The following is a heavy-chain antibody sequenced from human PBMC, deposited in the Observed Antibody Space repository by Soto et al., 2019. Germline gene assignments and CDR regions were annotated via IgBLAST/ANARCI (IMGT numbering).Heavy chain of an antibody. CDR3: ARVGSSDDYKCVLNH. D-gene: IGHD4-4*01. CDR2: VISASGSV. J-gene: IGHJ1*01. Sequence: QVQVVQSGAEVKKPGSSVKISCKASGRIFSSFPTSWVRQVPGQGLEWMGGVISASGSVTYATKFEGSVTMFAVNSTNIGYMELARLTSEDTGIYYSARVGSSDDYKCVLNHWGPGTMVTVSS. V-gene: IGHV1-69*06. CDR1: GRIFSSFP.